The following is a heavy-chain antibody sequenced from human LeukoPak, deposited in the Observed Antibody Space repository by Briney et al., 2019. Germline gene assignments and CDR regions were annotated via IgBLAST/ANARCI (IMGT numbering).Heavy chain of an antibody. J-gene: IGHJ3*02. CDR2: ISAYNGNT. CDR1: GYTFTSYG. Sequence: ASVKVSCKASGYTFTSYGISWVRQAPGQGLEWMGWISAYNGNTNYAQKLQGRVTMTTHTSTSTAYMELRSLRSDDTAVYYCARAGSGWYNDAFDIWGQGTMVTVSS. D-gene: IGHD6-19*01. V-gene: IGHV1-18*01. CDR3: ARAGSGWYNDAFDI.